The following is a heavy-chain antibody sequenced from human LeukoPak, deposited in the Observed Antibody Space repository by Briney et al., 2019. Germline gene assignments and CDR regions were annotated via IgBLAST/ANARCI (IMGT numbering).Heavy chain of an antibody. J-gene: IGHJ4*02. D-gene: IGHD3-3*01. CDR1: GYTFTSYG. V-gene: IGHV1-18*01. CDR3: AKDLGIFGVVIARIIDY. CDR2: ISAYNGNT. Sequence: ASVKVSCKASGYTFTSYGISWVRQAPGQGLEWMGWISAYNGNTNYAQKLQGRVTMTTDTSTSTAYMELRSLRSDDTAVYYCAKDLGIFGVVIARIIDYWGQGTLVTVSS.